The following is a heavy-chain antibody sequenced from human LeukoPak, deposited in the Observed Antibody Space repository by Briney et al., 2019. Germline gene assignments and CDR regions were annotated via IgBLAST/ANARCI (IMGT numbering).Heavy chain of an antibody. CDR1: GFTFGDYA. Sequence: GGSLRLSCSASGFTFGDYAMSWVRQAPGKGLEWVGFIRSKANGGTTEYAATVKGRFTISIDDSKSTAYLQMNSLKTEDTAVYYCTRSYGFWSGYFDYWGQGTLVTVSS. J-gene: IGHJ4*02. CDR3: TRSYGFWSGYFDY. D-gene: IGHD3-3*01. CDR2: IRSKANGGTT. V-gene: IGHV3-49*04.